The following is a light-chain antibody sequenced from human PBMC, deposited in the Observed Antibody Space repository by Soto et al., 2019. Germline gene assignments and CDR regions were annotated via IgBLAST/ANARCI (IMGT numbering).Light chain of an antibody. CDR3: SSFTTRRTYV. Sequence: QSALTQPPSVSGSPGQSVAISCSGTSSDVGSYNRVSWYQQPPGTAPKLMIYDVSNRPSGVPDRFSESKSGNTASLTISGLQDEDEADYYCSSFTTRRTYVFGTGTKLTVL. V-gene: IGLV2-18*02. CDR2: DVS. J-gene: IGLJ1*01. CDR1: SSDVGSYNR.